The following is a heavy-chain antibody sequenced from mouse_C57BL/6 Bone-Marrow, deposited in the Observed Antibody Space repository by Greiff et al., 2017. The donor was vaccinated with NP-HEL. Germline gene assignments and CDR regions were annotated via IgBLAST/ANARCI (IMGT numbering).Heavy chain of an antibody. D-gene: IGHD2-4*01. CDR3: TRPPIYYDYLYYAMDY. J-gene: IGHJ4*01. CDR1: GFTFSSYA. Sequence: EVQLVESGEGLVKPGGSLKLSCAASGFTFSSYAMSWVRQTPEKRLEWVADISSGGDYIYYADTVKGRFTISRDNARNTLYLQMSSLKSEDTAMYYCTRPPIYYDYLYYAMDYWGQGTSVTVSS. CDR2: ISSGGDYI. V-gene: IGHV5-9-1*02.